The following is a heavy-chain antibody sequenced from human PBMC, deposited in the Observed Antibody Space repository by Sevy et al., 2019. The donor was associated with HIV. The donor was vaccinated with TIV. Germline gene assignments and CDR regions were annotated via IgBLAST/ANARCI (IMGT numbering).Heavy chain of an antibody. D-gene: IGHD3-9*01. CDR3: ARSSHYDILTGYYIMYYYYGMDV. J-gene: IGHJ6*02. Sequence: GGSLRLSCAASGFTFSSYSMNWVRQAPGKGLEWVSSISSSSSYIYYADSVKGRFTISRDNAKNSLYLQMNSLRAEDTAVYYCARSSHYDILTGYYIMYYYYGMDVWGQGTTVTVSS. CDR2: ISSSSSYI. CDR1: GFTFSSYS. V-gene: IGHV3-21*01.